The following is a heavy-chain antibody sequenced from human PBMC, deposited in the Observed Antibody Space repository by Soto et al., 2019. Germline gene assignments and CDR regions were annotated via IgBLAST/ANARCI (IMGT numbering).Heavy chain of an antibody. CDR3: ARHGSTARLGV. CDR1: GGSISVSSYY. J-gene: IGHJ6*02. Sequence: SETLSLTCTVSGGSISVSSYYWGWIRQSPEKGLEWIASILYSGSTYYNPSLKSRVTMSVDTSRNQFSLKLRSVTAADTAVYYCARHGSTARLGVWGQGTTVTVSS. V-gene: IGHV4-39*01. CDR2: ILYSGST. D-gene: IGHD1-1*01.